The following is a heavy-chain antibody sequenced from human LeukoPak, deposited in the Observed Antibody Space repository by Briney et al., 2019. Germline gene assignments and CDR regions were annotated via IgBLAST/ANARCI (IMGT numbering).Heavy chain of an antibody. CDR2: ISSSSSYI. J-gene: IGHJ6*03. CDR3: ARDRSVTTNYYYYYMDV. D-gene: IGHD4-17*01. Sequence: GGSLRLSCAASGFTFSSYSMNWVRHAPGKGREWVSSISSSSSYIYYADSVKGRFTISRDNAKNSLYLQMNSLRAEDTAVYYCARDRSVTTNYYYYYMDVWGKGTTVTVSS. CDR1: GFTFSSYS. V-gene: IGHV3-21*01.